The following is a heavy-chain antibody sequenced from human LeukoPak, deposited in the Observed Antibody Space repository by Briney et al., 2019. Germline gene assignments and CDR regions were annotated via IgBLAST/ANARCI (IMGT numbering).Heavy chain of an antibody. Sequence: PGGSLRLSCAASGFTFSSYWMHWVRQAPGKGLVWVSRINSDGINTSYADSVKGRFTISRDNSKNTLYLQMNSLRAEDTAVYYCAKGCSSTSCYALDYWGQGTLVTVSS. CDR1: GFTFSSYW. D-gene: IGHD2-2*01. J-gene: IGHJ4*02. CDR2: INSDGINT. V-gene: IGHV3-74*01. CDR3: AKGCSSTSCYALDY.